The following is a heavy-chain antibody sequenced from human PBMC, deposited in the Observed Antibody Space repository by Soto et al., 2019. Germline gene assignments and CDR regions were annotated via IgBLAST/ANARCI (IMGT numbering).Heavy chain of an antibody. J-gene: IGHJ5*02. CDR3: ARDPRPFGPAAIGNWFDP. CDR1: GYTFTSYG. Sequence: ASVKVSCKASGYTFTSYGISWVRQAPGQGLEWMRWISAYNGNTNYAQKLQGRVTMTTDTSTSTAYMELRSLRSDDTAVYYCARDPRPFGPAAIGNWFDPWGQGTLVTVSS. V-gene: IGHV1-18*01. D-gene: IGHD2-2*01. CDR2: ISAYNGNT.